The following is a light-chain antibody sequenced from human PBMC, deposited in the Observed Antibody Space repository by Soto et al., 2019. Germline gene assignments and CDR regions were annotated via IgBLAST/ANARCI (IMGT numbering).Light chain of an antibody. J-gene: IGLJ2*01. CDR3: SSYAGSNILI. Sequence: QSALTQPPSASGSPGQSITISCTGTSSDVGAYNYVSWYQQLPGKAPKLIIHEVNKRPSGVPDRFSGSKSGNTASLSVTGLQAEDEAEYYCSSYAGSNILIFGEGTKVTVL. V-gene: IGLV2-8*01. CDR2: EVN. CDR1: SSDVGAYNY.